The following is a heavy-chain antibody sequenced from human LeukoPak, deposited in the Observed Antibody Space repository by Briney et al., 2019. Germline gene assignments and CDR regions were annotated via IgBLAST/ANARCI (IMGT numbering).Heavy chain of an antibody. D-gene: IGHD3-10*01. V-gene: IGHV1-46*01. CDR3: ARDSIFGEETDY. CDR1: GYTFTSYD. Sequence: ASVKVSCKASGYTFTSYDINWVRQAPGQGLEWMGIINPSGGSTSYAQKFQGRVTMTRDTSTSTVYMELSSLRSEDTAVYYCARDSIFGEETDYWGQGTLVTVSS. CDR2: INPSGGST. J-gene: IGHJ4*02.